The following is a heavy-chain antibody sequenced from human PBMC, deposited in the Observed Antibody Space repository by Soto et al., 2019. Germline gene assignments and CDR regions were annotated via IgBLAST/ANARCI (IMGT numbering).Heavy chain of an antibody. CDR3: VRTSLVVAAATREDY. V-gene: IGHV3-74*01. D-gene: IGHD2-15*01. CDR2: INSDGSST. CDR1: GFTFSSYW. Sequence: EVQLVESGGGLVQPGGSLRLSCAASGFTFSSYWMHWVRQAPGKGLVWVSRINSDGSSTSYADSVKGRFTISRDNAKNKRYLQMNRLGAEETAVYYCVRTSLVVAAATREDYWGQGTLVTVSS. J-gene: IGHJ4*02.